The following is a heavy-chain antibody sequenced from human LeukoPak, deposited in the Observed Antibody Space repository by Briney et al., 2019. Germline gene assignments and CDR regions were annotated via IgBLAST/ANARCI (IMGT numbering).Heavy chain of an antibody. D-gene: IGHD5-24*01. V-gene: IGHV3-66*01. CDR3: ARTLHGFYFDY. Sequence: PGGSLRLSCAASGFTVSSNYRSWVRQAPGKGLEWVSVLYSGGNTYYADSVKGRFTISRANSKNTLFLQMNSLRDEDTAVYYCARTLHGFYFDYWGQGTLVTVSS. J-gene: IGHJ4*02. CDR2: LYSGGNT. CDR1: GFTVSSNY.